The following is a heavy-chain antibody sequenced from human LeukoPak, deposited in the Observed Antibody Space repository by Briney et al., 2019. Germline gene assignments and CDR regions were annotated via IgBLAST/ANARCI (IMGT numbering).Heavy chain of an antibody. V-gene: IGHV4-59*01. CDR3: ARWSSGSRYYFDY. D-gene: IGHD3-10*01. CDR2: IYYSGST. Sequence: SETLSLTGTVSGGSINSYYWSWIRQPPGKGLEWIGYIYYSGSTNYNPSLKSRVTISVDTSKNQFSLKLTSVTAADTAVYYCARWSSGSRYYFDYWGQGTLVTVSS. CDR1: GGSINSYY. J-gene: IGHJ4*02.